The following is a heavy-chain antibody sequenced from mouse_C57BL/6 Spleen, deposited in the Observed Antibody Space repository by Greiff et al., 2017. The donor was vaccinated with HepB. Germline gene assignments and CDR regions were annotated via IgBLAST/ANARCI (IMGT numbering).Heavy chain of an antibody. CDR2: YPGSGNTY. V-gene: IGHV1-83*01. J-gene: IGHJ1*03. CDR1: YTFTDYYM. CDR3: RGGYGSSYDWYFDV. D-gene: IGHD1-1*01. Sequence: VQLQQSGPELVKPGASVKMPCKASGYTFTDYYMHWVKQKPGKGLEWIGEIYPGSGNTYYNEKFKGKATLTADTSSSTAYMQLSSLTSEDSAVYFCARGGYGSSYDWYFDVWGTGTTVTVSS.